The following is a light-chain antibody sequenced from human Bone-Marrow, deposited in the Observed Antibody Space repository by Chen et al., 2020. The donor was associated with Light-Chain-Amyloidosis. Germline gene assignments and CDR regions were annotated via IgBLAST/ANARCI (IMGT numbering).Light chain of an antibody. J-gene: IGLJ2*01. CDR3: SSYAGSNNLV. V-gene: IGLV2-8*01. CDR2: AVS. Sequence: QSALTQPPSASGSPGQSVTISCTGTSSDVGGYNYVSWYQQHPGTDPKLMIYAVSKRPSGVPERFSGSKSGNTASLTVSGLQAEDEADYYCSSYAGSNNLVFGGGTRLTVL. CDR1: SSDVGGYNY.